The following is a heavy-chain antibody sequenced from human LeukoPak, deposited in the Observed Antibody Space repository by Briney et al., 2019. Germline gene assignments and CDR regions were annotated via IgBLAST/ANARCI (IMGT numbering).Heavy chain of an antibody. Sequence: GRSLRLSCAASGFTFSSYAMHWVRQAPGKGLEWVAVISYDGSNKYYADSVKGRFTISRDNSKSTLYLQMNSLRAEDTAVYYCAGDSSGWFYYYYGMDVWGQGTTVTVSS. V-gene: IGHV3-30*01. D-gene: IGHD6-19*01. CDR1: GFTFSSYA. J-gene: IGHJ6*02. CDR2: ISYDGSNK. CDR3: AGDSSGWFYYYYGMDV.